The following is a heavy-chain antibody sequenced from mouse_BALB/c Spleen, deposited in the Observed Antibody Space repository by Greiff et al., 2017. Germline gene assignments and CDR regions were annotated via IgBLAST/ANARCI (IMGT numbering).Heavy chain of an antibody. CDR2: IRNKANGYTT. J-gene: IGHJ2*01. CDR1: GFTFTDYY. CDR3: ARDKLSSYYFDY. V-gene: IGHV7-3*02. Sequence: EVKLVESGGGLVQPGGSLRLSCATSGFTFTDYYMSWVRQPPGKALEWLGFIRNKANGYTTEYSASVKGRFTISRDNSQSILYLQMNTLRAEDSATYYCARDKLSSYYFDYWGQGTTLTVSS.